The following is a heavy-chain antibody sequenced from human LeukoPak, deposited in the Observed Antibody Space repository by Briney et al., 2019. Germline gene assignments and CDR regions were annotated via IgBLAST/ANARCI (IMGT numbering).Heavy chain of an antibody. CDR3: ARAEGATTSWFDP. J-gene: IGHJ5*02. Sequence: SETLSLTCTVSGGSISSYYWSWIRQPPGPGLEWIGYIYYSGSTNYNPSLKSRVTISVDTSKHQFSLKLSSVTAADTAVYYCARAEGATTSWFDPWGQGTLVTVSS. V-gene: IGHV4-59*01. D-gene: IGHD1-26*01. CDR1: GGSISSYY. CDR2: IYYSGST.